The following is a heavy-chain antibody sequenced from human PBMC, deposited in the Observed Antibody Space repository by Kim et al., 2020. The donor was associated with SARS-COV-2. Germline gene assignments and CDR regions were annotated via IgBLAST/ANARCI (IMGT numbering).Heavy chain of an antibody. CDR2: IKSKTDGGTT. V-gene: IGHV3-15*01. D-gene: IGHD6-13*01. CDR1: GFTFSNAW. CDR3: TTGAAPSSSWYGNDFDY. J-gene: IGHJ4*02. Sequence: GGSLRLSCAASGFTFSNAWMSWVRQAPGKGLEWVGRIKSKTDGGTTDYAAPVKGRFTISRDDSKNTLYPQMNSLKTEDTAVYYCTTGAAPSSSWYGNDFDYWGQGTLVTVSS.